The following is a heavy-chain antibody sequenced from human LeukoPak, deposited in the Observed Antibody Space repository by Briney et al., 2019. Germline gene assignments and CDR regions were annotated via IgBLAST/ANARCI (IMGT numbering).Heavy chain of an antibody. D-gene: IGHD3-22*01. CDR2: ISSSSCTI. CDR1: GFTFSSYS. V-gene: IGHV3-48*04. Sequence: GGSLRLSCAASGFTFSSYSMNWVRQAPGEGLEWVSYISSSSCTIYYADSVKGRFTISRDNAKNSLYLQMNSLRAEDTAVYYCAREEMPTYYYDSSGYSHWGQGTLVTVSS. CDR3: AREEMPTYYYDSSGYSH. J-gene: IGHJ4*02.